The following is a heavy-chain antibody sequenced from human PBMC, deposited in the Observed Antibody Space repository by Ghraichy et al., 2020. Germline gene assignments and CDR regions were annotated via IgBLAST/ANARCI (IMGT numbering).Heavy chain of an antibody. J-gene: IGHJ4*02. CDR1: GFTFSSYN. D-gene: IGHD1-26*01. CDR3: ARDYLVGATSTLDY. V-gene: IGHV3-21*01. CDR2: ISSSSSYI. Sequence: GGSLRLSCAASGFTFSSYNMNWVRQAPGKGLEWVSSISSSSSYIYYADSVKGRFTISRDNAKNSLYLQMNSLRAEDTAVYYCARDYLVGATSTLDYWGQGTLVTVSS.